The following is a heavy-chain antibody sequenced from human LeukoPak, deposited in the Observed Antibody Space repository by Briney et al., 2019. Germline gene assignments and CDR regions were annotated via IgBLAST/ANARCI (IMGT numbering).Heavy chain of an antibody. Sequence: GGSLRLSCAASGFTFRSYEMAWVRQPPGKGLGWLSCISSGGTTIYYADSVKGRFTISRDNAKNSLYLQVSSLRAEDTAVYYCARYSSPINWGQGTLVTVSS. D-gene: IGHD3-22*01. CDR2: ISSGGTTI. CDR1: GFTFRSYE. J-gene: IGHJ4*02. V-gene: IGHV3-48*03. CDR3: ARYSSPIN.